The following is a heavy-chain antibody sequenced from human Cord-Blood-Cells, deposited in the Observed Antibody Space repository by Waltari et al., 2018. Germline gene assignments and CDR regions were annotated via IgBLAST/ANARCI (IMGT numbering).Heavy chain of an antibody. CDR1: GFTFSSYA. CDR2: ISYDGSNK. V-gene: IGHV3-30-3*01. Sequence: QVQLVESGGGVVQPGRSLRLSCEASGFTFSSYAMPWVRQAPGKGLEWVAVISYDGSNKYYADSVKGRFTISRDNSKNTLYLQMNSLRAEDTAVYYCARASSWYGGVDYWGQGTLVTVSS. CDR3: ARASSWYGGVDY. D-gene: IGHD6-13*01. J-gene: IGHJ4*02.